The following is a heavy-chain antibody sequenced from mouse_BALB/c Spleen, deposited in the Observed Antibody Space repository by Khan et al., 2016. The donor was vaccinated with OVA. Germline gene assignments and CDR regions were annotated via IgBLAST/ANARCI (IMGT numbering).Heavy chain of an antibody. J-gene: IGHJ3*01. V-gene: IGHV1-15*01. CDR2: IDPETGVT. CDR1: GYTFPDYE. CDR3: ASLDYGSRYGFAY. Sequence: QIQLVQSGAELVRPGASVTLSCKASGYTFPDYEMHWVKQTPVHGLEWIGAIDPETGVTAYSQMFKGKATLTADKSSSTAYMEIRSLTSEGSAVYYCASLDYGSRYGFAYWGQGTLVTVSA. D-gene: IGHD1-1*01.